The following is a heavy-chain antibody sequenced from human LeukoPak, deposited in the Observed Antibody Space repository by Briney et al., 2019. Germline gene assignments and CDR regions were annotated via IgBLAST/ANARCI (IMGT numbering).Heavy chain of an antibody. CDR1: GFTVNTNY. D-gene: IGHD2-15*01. J-gene: IGHJ4*02. CDR2: IYSGGST. CDR3: ARGGGTYSGDY. Sequence: GGSLRLSCAASGFTVNTNYMSWVRQAPGKGLEWVSVIYSGGSTYYADSVKGRFTISRDNSKNTLYLQMKSLRADDTAVYYCARGGGTYSGDYWGQGTLVTVSS. V-gene: IGHV3-53*01.